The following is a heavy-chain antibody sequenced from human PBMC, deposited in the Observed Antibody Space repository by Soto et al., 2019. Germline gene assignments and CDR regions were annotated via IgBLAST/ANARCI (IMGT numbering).Heavy chain of an antibody. V-gene: IGHV1-69*14. CDR1: GGTFSSYA. CDR3: ASVRYGSSLRCLPSSCVYFSYSMVF. D-gene: IGHD2-2*01. CDR2: IIPIFGTA. Sequence: QVQLVQSGAEVKKPGSSVKVSCKASGGTFSSYAISWVRQAPGQGLEWMGGIIPIFGTANYAQKFQGRVMVTGDKSCSIADMELSIRRSEYAAVYYCASVRYGSSLRCLPSSCVYFSYSMVFLGQWTTMTVYS. J-gene: IGHJ6*02.